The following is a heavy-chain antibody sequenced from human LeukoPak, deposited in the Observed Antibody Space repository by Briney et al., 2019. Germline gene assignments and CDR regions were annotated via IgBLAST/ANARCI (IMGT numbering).Heavy chain of an antibody. J-gene: IGHJ4*02. CDR2: ISSSSSTI. Sequence: GGSLRLSCAASGFTFSSYSMNWVRQAPAKGLEWVSYISSSSSTIYYADSVKGRFTISRDNAKNSLYLQMNSLRAEDTAVYYCTRDRLVMIAQTPYFDYWGQGTLVTVSS. CDR1: GFTFSSYS. V-gene: IGHV3-48*01. CDR3: TRDRLVMIAQTPYFDY. D-gene: IGHD3-9*01.